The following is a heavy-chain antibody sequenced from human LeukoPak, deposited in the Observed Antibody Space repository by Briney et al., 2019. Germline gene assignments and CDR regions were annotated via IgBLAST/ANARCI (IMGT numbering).Heavy chain of an antibody. CDR3: ARASYSNYGPWFDP. J-gene: IGHJ5*02. CDR2: IKSDGST. CDR1: GFTFSTYW. D-gene: IGHD4-11*01. V-gene: IGHV3-74*01. Sequence: GGSLRLSCAASGFTFSTYWMHWVRQAPGKGLVWVSRIKSDGSTNYADSVKGRFTISRDNAKNTLYLQMNSLRAEDTAVYYCARASYSNYGPWFDPWGQGTLVTVSS.